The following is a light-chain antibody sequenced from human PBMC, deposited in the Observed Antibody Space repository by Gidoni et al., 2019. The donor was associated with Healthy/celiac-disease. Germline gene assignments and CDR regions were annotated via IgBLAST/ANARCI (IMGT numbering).Light chain of an antibody. V-gene: IGKV3-11*01. CDR3: QQRSNWPLT. CDR2: DAS. CDR1: QSVISY. J-gene: IGKJ4*01. Sequence: EIVLTPSPATLTLSPGERATLPCRASQSVISYLAWYQQKPGQAPRLLIYDASNRATGIPARFSGSGSGTDFTLTISSLEPEDFAVYYCQQRSNWPLTFGGGTKVEIK.